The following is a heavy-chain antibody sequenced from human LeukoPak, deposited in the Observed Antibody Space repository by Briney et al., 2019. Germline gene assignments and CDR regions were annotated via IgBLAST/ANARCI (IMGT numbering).Heavy chain of an antibody. CDR2: INPNSGET. CDR3: ARGITIFGIRYYYYYMDV. J-gene: IGHJ6*03. CDR1: GYTFTGYY. V-gene: IGHV1-2*02. D-gene: IGHD3-3*01. Sequence: ASVKVSCKASGYTFTGYYMHWVRQAPGQGLEWMGWINPNSGETNYSQKFKDRVTMTGDTSISTAYLELSSLRSDDTAVYYCARGITIFGIRYYYYYMDVWGKGTTATVSS.